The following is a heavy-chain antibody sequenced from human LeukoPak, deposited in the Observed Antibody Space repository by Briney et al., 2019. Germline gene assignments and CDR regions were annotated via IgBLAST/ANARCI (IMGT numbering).Heavy chain of an antibody. D-gene: IGHD3-3*01. V-gene: IGHV3-30*02. J-gene: IGHJ6*03. CDR2: IRGDGTSQ. CDR1: GITFSSYG. CDR3: AAPNDFWNGYDYYMDV. Sequence: GGSLRLSCVASGITFSSYGMHWVRQVPGKGLEWVAFIRGDGTSQYYVDSVKSRFFISRDNSKNTLYLQMNSLRAEDTAVYYCAAPNDFWNGYDYYMDVWGKGTTVSVSS.